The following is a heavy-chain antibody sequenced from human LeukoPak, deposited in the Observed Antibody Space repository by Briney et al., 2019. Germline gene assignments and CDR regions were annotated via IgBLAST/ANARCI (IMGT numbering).Heavy chain of an antibody. CDR2: FDPEDGET. J-gene: IGHJ4*02. Sequence: ASVKVSCKVSGYTLTELSMHWVRQAPGKGLEWMGGFDPEDGETIYAQKFQGRVTITADESTSTAYMELSSLRSEDTAVYYCARVADSSGYDGGYFDYWGQGTLVTVSS. V-gene: IGHV1-24*01. CDR3: ARVADSSGYDGGYFDY. CDR1: GYTLTELS. D-gene: IGHD3-22*01.